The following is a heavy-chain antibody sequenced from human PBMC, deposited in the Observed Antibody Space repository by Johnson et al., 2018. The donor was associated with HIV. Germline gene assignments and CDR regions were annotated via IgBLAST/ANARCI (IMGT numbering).Heavy chain of an antibody. CDR2: ISYSGSST. J-gene: IGHJ3*01. V-gene: IGHV3-23*04. CDR3: AREISRYYYDYAAFDL. D-gene: IGHD3-22*01. Sequence: DVQVVESGGGLVQPGGSLRLSCAASGFSFDSHAINWVRQAPGKGLEWVSAISYSGSSTYYADSVKGRFTISRDNSRSTLYLHMINLRADDTALYYCAREISRYYYDYAAFDLWGQGTMVTVSS. CDR1: GFSFDSHA.